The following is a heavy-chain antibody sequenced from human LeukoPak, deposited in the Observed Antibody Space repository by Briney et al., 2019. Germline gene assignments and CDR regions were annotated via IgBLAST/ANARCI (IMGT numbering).Heavy chain of an antibody. D-gene: IGHD3-10*01. V-gene: IGHV1-2*02. J-gene: IGHJ3*02. CDR2: FNTNSGGT. Sequence: ASVKVSCKASGYTFTGYYMHWVRQAPGQGLEWMGWFNTNSGGTNYAQKFQGRVTITADKSTSTAYIELSSLRSEDTAVYYCARDPVYYYGSGMASDAFDIWGQGTMVTVSS. CDR3: ARDPVYYYGSGMASDAFDI. CDR1: GYTFTGYY.